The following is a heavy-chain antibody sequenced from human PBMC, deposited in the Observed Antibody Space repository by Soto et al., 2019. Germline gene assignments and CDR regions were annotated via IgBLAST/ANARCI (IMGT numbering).Heavy chain of an antibody. Sequence: EVQLLESGGGLVQPGGSLRLSCAASGFTFSSYAMSWVRQAPGKGLERVSIISGSDGSTYYADSVKDRFTISRDNSKNTLFLQMNSLRAEDTAVYYCAKVSYKWNYGAFDYWGQGTLVTVSS. CDR2: ISGSDGST. D-gene: IGHD1-7*01. V-gene: IGHV3-23*01. J-gene: IGHJ4*02. CDR3: AKVSYKWNYGAFDY. CDR1: GFTFSSYA.